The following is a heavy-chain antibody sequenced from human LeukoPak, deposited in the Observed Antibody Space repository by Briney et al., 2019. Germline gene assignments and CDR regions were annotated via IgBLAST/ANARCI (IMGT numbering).Heavy chain of an antibody. CDR3: ARAVTMIRGVYGQNWFDP. D-gene: IGHD3-10*01. Sequence: SGTLSLTCAVSGGSISSSNWWSWVRQPPGKGLEWIGEIYHSGSTNYNPSLKSRVTISVDTSNNQFSLKLSSVTAADTAVYYCARAVTMIRGVYGQNWFDPWGQGALVTVSS. CDR2: IYHSGST. V-gene: IGHV4-4*02. CDR1: GGSISSSNW. J-gene: IGHJ5*02.